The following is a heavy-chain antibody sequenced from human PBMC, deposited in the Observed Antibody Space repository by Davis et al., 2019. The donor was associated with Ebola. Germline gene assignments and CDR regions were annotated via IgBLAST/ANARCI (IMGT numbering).Heavy chain of an antibody. J-gene: IGHJ5*02. D-gene: IGHD3-10*01. Sequence: GESLKISCAASGFSISTYWMHWVRQAPGKGLVWVSRIIGDGSGTYYADSVKGRLTISRDNAKNTLYLQMNSLRVEDTAVYYCARGPGAIWFGEQLGGWFDPWGQGTLVTVSS. CDR3: ARGPGAIWFGEQLGGWFDP. CDR2: IIGDGSGT. CDR1: GFSISTYW. V-gene: IGHV3-74*01.